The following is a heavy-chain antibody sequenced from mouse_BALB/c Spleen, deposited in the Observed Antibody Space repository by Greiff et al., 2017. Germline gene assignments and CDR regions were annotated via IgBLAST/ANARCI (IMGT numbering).Heavy chain of an antibody. V-gene: IGHV14-3*02. Sequence: VQLQQPGAELVKPGASVKLSCKASGYTFTSYWMHWVKQRPEQGLEWIGRIDPANGNTKYDPKFQGKATITADTSSNTAYLQLSSLTSEDTAVYYCARTTVVAPYAMDYWGQGTSVTVSS. D-gene: IGHD1-1*01. CDR2: IDPANGNT. J-gene: IGHJ4*01. CDR1: GYTFTSYW. CDR3: ARTTVVAPYAMDY.